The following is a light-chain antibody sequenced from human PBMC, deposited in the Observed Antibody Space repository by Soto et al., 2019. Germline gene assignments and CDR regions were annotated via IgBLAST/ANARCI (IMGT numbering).Light chain of an antibody. V-gene: IGKV3-15*01. CDR1: QSVSSN. CDR2: GAS. J-gene: IGKJ2*01. Sequence: EIVMTQSPATLSVSPGERATLSCRASQSVSSNLAWYQQKPGQAPRLLIYGASTRATGIPARFSGSGSGTEFTLTISSLQSEDFAVYYCHHYGSSPYTFGLGTKLEIK. CDR3: HHYGSSPYT.